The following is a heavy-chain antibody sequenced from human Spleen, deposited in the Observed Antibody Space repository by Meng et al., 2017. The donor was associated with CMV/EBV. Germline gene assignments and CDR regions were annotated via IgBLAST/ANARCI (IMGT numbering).Heavy chain of an antibody. J-gene: IGHJ5*02. V-gene: IGHV4-4*07. CDR2: IQVIGHT. CDR1: GASIKNYN. CDR3: ARAEYYNWFDP. Sequence: QLQKQESGPGLVKPPGTLSLTCFVPGASIKNYNWNWVRQPAGQGLEWIGLIQVIGHTVYNPSLKSRVTVSLDASKSQFSLKLSSVTAADTAVYYCARAEYYNWFDPWGQGTLVTVSS. D-gene: IGHD1-14*01.